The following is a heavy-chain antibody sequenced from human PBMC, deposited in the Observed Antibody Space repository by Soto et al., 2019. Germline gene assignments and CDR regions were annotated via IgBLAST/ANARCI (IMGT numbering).Heavy chain of an antibody. Sequence: PSETLSLTCSVSGGSISSYYWSWIRQPPGKGLEWIGYIYYSGSTNYNPSLKSRVTISVDTSKNQFSLKLSSVTAADTAVYYCAGRGIAVAGQDYWGQGTLVTVYS. CDR3: AGRGIAVAGQDY. J-gene: IGHJ4*02. V-gene: IGHV4-59*01. CDR1: GGSISSYY. CDR2: IYYSGST. D-gene: IGHD6-19*01.